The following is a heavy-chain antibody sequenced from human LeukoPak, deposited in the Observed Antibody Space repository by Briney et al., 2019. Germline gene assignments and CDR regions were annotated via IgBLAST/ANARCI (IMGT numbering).Heavy chain of an antibody. Sequence: VGSLRLSCAASGFTFSSYTMNWVRQAPGKGLEWISYITSSSNTIYYTDSVKGRFTISRDNAKNSLYIQMNSLRAEDPAVYYYASFGSRGYWGQGALVNVSS. CDR3: ASFGSRGY. V-gene: IGHV3-48*04. D-gene: IGHD2-15*01. CDR1: GFTFSSYT. CDR2: ITSSSNTI. J-gene: IGHJ4*02.